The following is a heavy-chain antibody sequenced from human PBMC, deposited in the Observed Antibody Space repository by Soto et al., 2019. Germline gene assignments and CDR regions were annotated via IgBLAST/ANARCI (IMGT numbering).Heavy chain of an antibody. D-gene: IGHD3-3*01. CDR1: GFTFSSYV. CDR3: AKGPGLRFLEWLLS. CDR2: ISYDGSNK. J-gene: IGHJ4*02. V-gene: IGHV3-30*18. Sequence: GGSLRLSCAASGFTFSSYVMHWVRQAPGKGLEWVAVISYDGSNKYYADSVKGRFTISRDNSKNTLYLQMNSLRAEDTAVYYCAKGPGLRFLEWLLSWGQGTLVTVSS.